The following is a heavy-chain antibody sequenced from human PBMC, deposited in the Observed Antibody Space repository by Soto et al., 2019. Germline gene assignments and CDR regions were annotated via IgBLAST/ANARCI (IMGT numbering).Heavy chain of an antibody. V-gene: IGHV4-30-4*01. Sequence: SETLSLTCTVSGGSISSGDYYWSWIRQPPGKGLEWIGYIYYSGSTYYNPSLKSRFTISVDTSKNQFSLKLSSVTAADTAVYYCAREYSSFNYYYYGMDVWGQGTTVTVSS. CDR2: IYYSGST. J-gene: IGHJ6*02. CDR3: AREYSSFNYYYYGMDV. D-gene: IGHD6-6*01. CDR1: GGSISSGDYY.